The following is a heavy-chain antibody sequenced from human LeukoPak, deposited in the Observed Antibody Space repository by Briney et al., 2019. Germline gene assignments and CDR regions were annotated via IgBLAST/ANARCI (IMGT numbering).Heavy chain of an antibody. Sequence: GGSLRLSCAASGFTFSSCGMHWVRQAPRKGLAWVAAIWYDGSNKDYADSVKGRFTISRDNSKSTLYLRMNSLRSEDTAVYYCARAWRLDLDYWGQGTLVTVSS. J-gene: IGHJ4*02. CDR2: IWYDGSNK. CDR1: GFTFSSCG. CDR3: ARAWRLDLDY. D-gene: IGHD3-22*01. V-gene: IGHV3-33*01.